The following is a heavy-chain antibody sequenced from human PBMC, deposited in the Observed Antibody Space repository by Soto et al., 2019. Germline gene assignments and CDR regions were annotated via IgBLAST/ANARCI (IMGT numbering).Heavy chain of an antibody. V-gene: IGHV3-23*01. Sequence: EVQLLQSGGGLVQPGGSLRLSCVASGFTFSSYAMNWVRQAPGKGPEWVSSISATGGSAYYADSVKGRFTISRDNSKNTLYLQMDSLRADDTAVYYCARDRGYSGYDREVFDSWGQGTLVTVSS. D-gene: IGHD5-12*01. CDR1: GFTFSSYA. CDR3: ARDRGYSGYDREVFDS. J-gene: IGHJ4*02. CDR2: ISATGGSA.